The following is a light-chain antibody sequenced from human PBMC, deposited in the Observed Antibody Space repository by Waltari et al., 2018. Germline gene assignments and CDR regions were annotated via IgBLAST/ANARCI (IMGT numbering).Light chain of an antibody. CDR2: YDD. Sequence: QSVLTQPPSVSEAPRQRVTISCSGSSSNIGTNAVNWYQHLPGKAPKLLIYYDDLLPSGVSDRFSGSKSGTSASLAISGLQSEDEADYYCAAWDDSLNGLVFGGGTKLTVL. CDR3: AAWDDSLNGLV. V-gene: IGLV1-36*01. CDR1: SSNIGTNA. J-gene: IGLJ2*01.